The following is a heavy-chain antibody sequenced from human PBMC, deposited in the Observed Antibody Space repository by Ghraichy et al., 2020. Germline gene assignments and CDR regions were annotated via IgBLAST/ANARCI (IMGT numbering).Heavy chain of an antibody. Sequence: SLNISCAVSGGSISSGGYSWSWIRQPPGKGLEWIGYIYHSGSTFYNPSLKSRVTISVDRSKNQFSLKLTSVTAADTAVYYCARDRYYYDSTGGGDAFDIWGQGTMVIVSS. V-gene: IGHV4-30-2*01. CDR3: ARDRYYYDSTGGGDAFDI. CDR1: GGSISSGGYS. D-gene: IGHD3-9*01. CDR2: IYHSGST. J-gene: IGHJ3*02.